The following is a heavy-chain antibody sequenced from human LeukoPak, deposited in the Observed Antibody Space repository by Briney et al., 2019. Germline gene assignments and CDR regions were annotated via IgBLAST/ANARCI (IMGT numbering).Heavy chain of an antibody. CDR1: GFTFSSYA. CDR2: ISYDGSNK. Sequence: GRSLRLSCAASGFTFSSYAMHWVRQAPGKGLEWVAVISYDGSNKYYADSMKGRFTISRDNSKNTLYLQMNSLRAEDTAVYYCAGGSGSYYGSHFDYWGQGTLVTVSS. D-gene: IGHD3-10*01. V-gene: IGHV3-30*04. J-gene: IGHJ4*02. CDR3: AGGSGSYYGSHFDY.